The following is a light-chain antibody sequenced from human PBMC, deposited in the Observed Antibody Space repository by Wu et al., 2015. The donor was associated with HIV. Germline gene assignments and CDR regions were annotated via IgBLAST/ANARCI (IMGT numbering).Light chain of an antibody. CDR3: QQCAASPLT. V-gene: IGKV3-11*01. CDR1: QSVSSS. J-gene: IGKJ4*01. CDR2: DAS. Sequence: EIVLTQSPATLSLSPGERATLSCRASQSVSSSLAWYQQKPGQAPRLLIYDASDRATGISARFSGSGSGTDFTLTIARLEPEDFAMYYCQQCAASPLTFGGGTKVXSN.